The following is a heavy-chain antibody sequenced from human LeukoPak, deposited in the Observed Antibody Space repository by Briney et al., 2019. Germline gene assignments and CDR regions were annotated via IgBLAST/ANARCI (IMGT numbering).Heavy chain of an antibody. Sequence: SETLSLTCTVSGGSISSYYWSWIRQPPGKGLEWIGYIYYSGSTNYNPSLKSRVTISVDTSKNQFSLKLSSVTAADTAVYYCARKGKQLVHWFDPWGQGTLVTVSS. CDR1: GGSISSYY. CDR3: ARKGKQLVHWFDP. J-gene: IGHJ5*02. CDR2: IYYSGST. V-gene: IGHV4-59*01. D-gene: IGHD6-6*01.